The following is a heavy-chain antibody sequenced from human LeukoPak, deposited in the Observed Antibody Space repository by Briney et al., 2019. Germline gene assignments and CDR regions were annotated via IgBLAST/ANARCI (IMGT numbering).Heavy chain of an antibody. Sequence: SETLSLTCTVSGGSISNRSYYWSWIRQPPGKGLEWIGEINHSGSTNYNPSLKSRVTISVDTSKNQFSLKLSSVTAADTAVYYCASVPDDSSGYTISDAFDIWGQGTMVTVSS. CDR1: GGSISNRSYY. J-gene: IGHJ3*02. V-gene: IGHV4-39*07. D-gene: IGHD3-22*01. CDR2: INHSGST. CDR3: ASVPDDSSGYTISDAFDI.